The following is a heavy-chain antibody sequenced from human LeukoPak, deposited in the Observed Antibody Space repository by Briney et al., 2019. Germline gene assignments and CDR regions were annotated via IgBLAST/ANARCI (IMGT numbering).Heavy chain of an antibody. Sequence: SETLSLTCTVSGGSISSGGYYWSWIRQHPGKGLEWIGYIYYSGTTYYNPSLKSRLTVSVDTSKNQFSLKLSSVTAADTAVYYCARSGLSATGEFDYWGQGTLVTVSS. CDR2: IYYSGTT. D-gene: IGHD2-15*01. CDR1: GGSISSGGYY. V-gene: IGHV4-31*03. J-gene: IGHJ4*02. CDR3: ARSGLSATGEFDY.